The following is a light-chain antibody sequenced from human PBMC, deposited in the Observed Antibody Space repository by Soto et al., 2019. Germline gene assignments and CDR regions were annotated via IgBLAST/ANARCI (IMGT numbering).Light chain of an antibody. CDR1: QGISSY. Sequence: AIRMTQSPSSLSASTGDRVTITCRASQGISSYLAWYQQKPGKAPKLLIYAASTLQSGVPSRFSGSGSGTDFNLTISCLQSDDFATYYGQQYYSYPLTFGGGTKVEIK. J-gene: IGKJ4*01. V-gene: IGKV1-8*01. CDR3: QQYYSYPLT. CDR2: AAS.